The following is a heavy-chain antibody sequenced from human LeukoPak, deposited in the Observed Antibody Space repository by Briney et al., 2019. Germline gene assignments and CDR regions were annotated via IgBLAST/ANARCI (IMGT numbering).Heavy chain of an antibody. D-gene: IGHD6-19*01. Sequence: SETLSLTCAVYGGSFSAYYWSWIRQPPGKGLEWIANIYYSGSTNYSPSLKSRVTISVDTSKNQFSLILSSVTAADTAVYYCARDRGSSGWYGEGYFDYWGQGILVTVSP. V-gene: IGHV4-34*11. CDR1: GGSFSAYY. CDR2: IYYSGST. CDR3: ARDRGSSGWYGEGYFDY. J-gene: IGHJ4*02.